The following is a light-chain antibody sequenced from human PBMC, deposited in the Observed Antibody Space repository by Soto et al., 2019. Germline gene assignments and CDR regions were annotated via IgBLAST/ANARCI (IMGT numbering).Light chain of an antibody. CDR2: EGS. V-gene: IGLV2-23*03. J-gene: IGLJ3*02. CDR3: CSYAGSSTFNWV. CDR1: SSDVGSYNL. Sequence: QSALTQPASVSGSPGQSITISCTGTSSDVGSYNLVSWYQQHPGKAPNLMIYEGSKRPSGVSNRCSCSKSGNTASLPNSGLQAEDEADYYCCSYAGSSTFNWVFGGGTKLTVL.